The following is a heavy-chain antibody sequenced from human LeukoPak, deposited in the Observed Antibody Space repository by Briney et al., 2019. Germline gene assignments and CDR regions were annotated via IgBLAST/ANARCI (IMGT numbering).Heavy chain of an antibody. CDR3: AREPYCSSTSCDVEPRIWFDP. D-gene: IGHD2-2*01. Sequence: ASVKVSCKASGYTFTSYYMHWVRQAPGQGLEWMGIINPSGGSTSYAQKFQGRVTMTRDTSTSTVYMELSSLRSEDTAVYYCAREPYCSSTSCDVEPRIWFDPWGQGTLVTVSS. CDR2: INPSGGST. CDR1: GYTFTSYY. J-gene: IGHJ5*02. V-gene: IGHV1-46*01.